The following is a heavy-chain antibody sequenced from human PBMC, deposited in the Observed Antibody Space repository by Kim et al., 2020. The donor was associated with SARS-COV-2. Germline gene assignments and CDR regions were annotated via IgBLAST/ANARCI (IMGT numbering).Heavy chain of an antibody. CDR3: ARGPGYYYYYGMDV. D-gene: IGHD3-10*01. V-gene: IGHV1-69*01. J-gene: IGHJ6*02. Sequence: AQKFQGRVTITADESTSTAYMELSSLRSEDTAVYYCARGPGYYYYYGMDVWGQGTTVTVSS.